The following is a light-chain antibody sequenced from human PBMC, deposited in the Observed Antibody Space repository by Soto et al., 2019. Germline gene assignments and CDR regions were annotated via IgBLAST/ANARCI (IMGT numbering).Light chain of an antibody. CDR1: HPVATN. CDR3: QQYAARPAWT. V-gene: IGKV3-15*01. Sequence: EIVMTQSPVTLSVSPGERATLSCRASHPVATNLAWYQQKPGQAPRLLIYGASTRATGISARFSGSGSGTEFTLTISSLQSDDFSVSYCQQYAARPAWTFGRGTEV. J-gene: IGKJ1*01. CDR2: GAS.